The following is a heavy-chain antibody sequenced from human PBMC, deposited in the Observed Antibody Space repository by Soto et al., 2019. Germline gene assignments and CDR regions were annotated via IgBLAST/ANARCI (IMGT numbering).Heavy chain of an antibody. V-gene: IGHV4-4*02. CDR2: ISYNRRT. CDR3: IKNGKYCMDV. J-gene: IGHJ6*03. D-gene: IGHD2-8*01. CDR1: SASISSDW. Sequence: QVQLQESGPGLVKPSETLSLTCAVSSASISSDWWSWVRHPPGKGLEWIGEISYNRRTSYNRSLKSRVAMSVDESRRQFCLRMRSVTAADTAVYYCIKNGKYCMDVWGKGTTVTVAS.